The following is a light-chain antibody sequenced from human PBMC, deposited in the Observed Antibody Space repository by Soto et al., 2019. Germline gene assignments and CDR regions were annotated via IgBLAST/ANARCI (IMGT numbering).Light chain of an antibody. CDR2: DVS. J-gene: IGLJ1*01. CDR3: SSYTSSSSV. CDR1: SSDVGGYSY. V-gene: IGLV2-14*01. Sequence: ALTQPASVSGSPVQSIAISCTESSSDVGGYSYVSWYQQHPGKAPKLIIYDVSNRPSGVSNRFSGSKSGNMASLTISGLXXXXEADYYCSSYTSSSSVFGTGTKLTVL.